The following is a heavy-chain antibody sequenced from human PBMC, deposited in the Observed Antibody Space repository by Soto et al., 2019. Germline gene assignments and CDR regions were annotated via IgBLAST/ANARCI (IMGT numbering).Heavy chain of an antibody. J-gene: IGHJ3*01. D-gene: IGHD2-21*01. CDR2: IIPIIDTT. V-gene: IGHV1-69*06. CDR3: ARDPRDRDAFSL. CDR1: GGNFNNYA. Sequence: QVQLVQSGAEVKKPGSSVKVSCKASGGNFNNYAISWVRQAPAQGLQWMGGIIPIIDTTHYAQKLQGRVTISADRGRTTVYMELAGLTSDDSATYFGARDPRDRDAFSLWGQGTVVTVSS.